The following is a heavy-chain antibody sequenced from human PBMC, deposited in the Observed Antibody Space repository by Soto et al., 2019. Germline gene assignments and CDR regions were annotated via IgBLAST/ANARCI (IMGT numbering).Heavy chain of an antibody. V-gene: IGHV3-23*01. Sequence: GGSLRLPCAGSGFTFSRYAMTWVRQAPGKGLEWVSGVGAAGDRTYYADSVKGRFTISRDNSKSTLYLQMNSLRAEDTDVYYCGKGRPLDGYSSYYSDHWGQGTLVTVSS. D-gene: IGHD2-15*01. CDR3: GKGRPLDGYSSYYSDH. CDR2: VGAAGDRT. CDR1: GFTFSRYA. J-gene: IGHJ4*02.